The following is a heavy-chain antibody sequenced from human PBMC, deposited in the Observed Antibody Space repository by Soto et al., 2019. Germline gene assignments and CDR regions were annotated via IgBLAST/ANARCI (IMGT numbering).Heavy chain of an antibody. Sequence: PGGSLILSCAASGFIFISYAMHWVRQAPGKGLEWVAVISYDGGNKYYADSVKGRFTISRDNSKNTLYLQMNSLRAEDTAVYYCARDTVLLWFGRGMDVWGQGTTVTVSS. D-gene: IGHD3-10*01. CDR2: ISYDGGNK. CDR1: GFIFISYA. CDR3: ARDTVLLWFGRGMDV. J-gene: IGHJ6*02. V-gene: IGHV3-30-3*01.